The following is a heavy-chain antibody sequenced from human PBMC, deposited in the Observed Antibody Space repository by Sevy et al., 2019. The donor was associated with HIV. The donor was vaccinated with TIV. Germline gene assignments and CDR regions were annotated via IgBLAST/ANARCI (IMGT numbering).Heavy chain of an antibody. J-gene: IGHJ4*02. V-gene: IGHV4-30-4*01. CDR3: ARHNHYYQSNTWLFDY. CDR2: IYYSGNT. D-gene: IGHD3-22*01. Sequence: SETLSLTCTVSGGSISSGDYYWSWIRQPPGKGLEWIGYIYYSGNTYYNPSLKSRVTISINTSKNQFSLNLSSVTAADTAVYYCARHNHYYQSNTWLFDYWGQGTLGTFSS. CDR1: GGSISSGDYY.